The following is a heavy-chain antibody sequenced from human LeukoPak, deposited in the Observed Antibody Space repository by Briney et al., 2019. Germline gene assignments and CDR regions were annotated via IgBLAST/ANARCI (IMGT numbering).Heavy chain of an antibody. CDR2: ISASGDTT. D-gene: IGHD1-26*01. V-gene: IGHV3-23*01. J-gene: IGHJ4*02. CDR1: GFTFSSYA. CDR3: VKSPGGSHYYFDY. Sequence: PGGSLRLSCAASGFTFSSYAMSWVRQAPGKGLEWVSAISASGDTTYYADSVKGRFTISRDISKNTLYLQMGTLRAADTAVYSCVKSPGGSHYYFDYWGQGTLVTVSS.